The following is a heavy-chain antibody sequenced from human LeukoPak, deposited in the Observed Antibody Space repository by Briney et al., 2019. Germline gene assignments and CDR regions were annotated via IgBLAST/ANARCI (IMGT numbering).Heavy chain of an antibody. V-gene: IGHV1-2*02. Sequence: ASVKVSCKASGYTFTGYYMHWVRQAPGQGLEWMGWINPNSGGTNYAQKFQGRVTMTRDTSTSTAYMELSRLRSDDTAVYYCARVLYSGYDTFDYWGQGTLVTVSS. CDR1: GYTFTGYY. D-gene: IGHD5-12*01. CDR2: INPNSGGT. CDR3: ARVLYSGYDTFDY. J-gene: IGHJ4*02.